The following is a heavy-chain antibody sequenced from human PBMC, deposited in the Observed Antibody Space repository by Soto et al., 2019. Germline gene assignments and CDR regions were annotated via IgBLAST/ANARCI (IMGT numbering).Heavy chain of an antibody. CDR2: INPSGGST. CDR3: LRIEASDDAFDI. D-gene: IGHD6-13*01. CDR1: GYTFTSYY. V-gene: IGHV1-46*01. Sequence: QVQLVQSGAEVKKPGASVKVSCKASGYTFTSYYMHWVRQAPGQGLEWMGIINPSGGSTSYAQKFQSKINMTRDTSTSTVYLELSSLRSEDTAVYYWLRIEASDDAFDIWGQGTMVTVSS. J-gene: IGHJ3*02.